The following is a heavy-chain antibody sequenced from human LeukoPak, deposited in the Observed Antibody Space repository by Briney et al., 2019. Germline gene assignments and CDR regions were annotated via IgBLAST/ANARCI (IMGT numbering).Heavy chain of an antibody. CDR2: ISYDGSNK. Sequence: PGGSLRLSCAASGFTFSSYAMHWVRQAPGKGLEWVAVISYDGSNKYYADSVKGRFTISRDNSKNTLYLQMNSLRAEDTAVYYCAKDPAGTDYWGQGTLVTVSS. V-gene: IGHV3-30-3*01. D-gene: IGHD6-13*01. J-gene: IGHJ4*02. CDR3: AKDPAGTDY. CDR1: GFTFSSYA.